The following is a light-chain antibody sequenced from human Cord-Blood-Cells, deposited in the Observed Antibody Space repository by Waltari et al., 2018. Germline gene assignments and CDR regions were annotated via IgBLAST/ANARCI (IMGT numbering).Light chain of an antibody. Sequence: QSALTQPASVSGSPGQSITISCTGTSSDVGGYNYVSWYQQHPGKAPKLMSYDVSNRPAGVSNRFSASKSGNTASLTISGLQAEDEADYYCSSYTSSSTLVFGGGTNLTVL. V-gene: IGLV2-14*01. CDR2: DVS. CDR3: SSYTSSSTLV. J-gene: IGLJ3*02. CDR1: SSDVGGYNY.